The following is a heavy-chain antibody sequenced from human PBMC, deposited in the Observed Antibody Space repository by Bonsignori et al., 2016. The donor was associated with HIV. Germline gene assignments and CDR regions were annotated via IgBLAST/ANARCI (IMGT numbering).Heavy chain of an antibody. J-gene: IGHJ4*02. CDR3: ARSQTTVVTPVDY. Sequence: WIRQPPGKGLEWIGEINHSGSTNYNPSLKSRVTISVDTSKNQFSLKLSSVTAADTAVYYCARSQTTVVTPVDYWGQGTLVTVSS. V-gene: IGHV4-34*01. CDR2: INHSGST. D-gene: IGHD4-23*01.